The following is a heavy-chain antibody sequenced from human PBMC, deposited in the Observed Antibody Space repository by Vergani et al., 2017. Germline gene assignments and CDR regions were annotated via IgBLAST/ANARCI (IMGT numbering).Heavy chain of an antibody. CDR1: GGSISSYY. J-gene: IGHJ6*02. CDR3: AREGEYDFWGKPYYGMDV. Sequence: QVQLQESGPGLVKPSETLSLTCTVSGGSISSYYWSWIPQPPGKGLEWIGYIYYSGSTNYNPSLKSRVTISVDTSKNQFSLKLSSVTAADTAVYYCAREGEYDFWGKPYYGMDVWGQGP. D-gene: IGHD3-3*01. V-gene: IGHV4-59*01. CDR2: IYYSGST.